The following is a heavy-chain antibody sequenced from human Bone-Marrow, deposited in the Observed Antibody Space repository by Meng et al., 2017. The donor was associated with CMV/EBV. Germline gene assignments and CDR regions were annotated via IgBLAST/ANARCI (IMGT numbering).Heavy chain of an antibody. Sequence: GESLKISCAASGFTFSSYAMSWVRQAPGKGLEWVSAISGSGGSTYYADSVKGRFTISRDNSKNTLYLQLNSLRAEDTAVYYCANDPPFNSGPNYWGQGTLVTVSS. CDR1: GFTFSSYA. CDR3: ANDPPFNSGPNY. J-gene: IGHJ4*02. V-gene: IGHV3-23*01. CDR2: ISGSGGST. D-gene: IGHD3-10*01.